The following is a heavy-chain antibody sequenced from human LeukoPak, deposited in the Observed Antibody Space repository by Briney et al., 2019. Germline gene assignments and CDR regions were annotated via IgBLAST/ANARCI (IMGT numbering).Heavy chain of an antibody. CDR3: ARDSSSYSLDY. V-gene: IGHV4-61*02. CDR1: GYSISSGYY. Sequence: SETLSLTCAVSGYSISSGYYWGWIRQPAGKGLEWIGRIYTSGSTNYNPSLKSRVTISVDTSKNQFSLKLSSVTAADTAVYYCARDSSSYSLDYWGQGTLVTVSS. J-gene: IGHJ4*02. CDR2: IYTSGST. D-gene: IGHD6-6*01.